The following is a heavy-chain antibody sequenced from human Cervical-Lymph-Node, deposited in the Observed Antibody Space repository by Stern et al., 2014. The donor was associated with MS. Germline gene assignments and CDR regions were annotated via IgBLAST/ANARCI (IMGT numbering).Heavy chain of an antibody. J-gene: IGHJ6*02. V-gene: IGHV3-74*02. D-gene: IGHD2-8*01. CDR1: GFTFSSQG. CDR3: ARSNYGMDV. Sequence: VQLVESGGGVVQPGGSLRLSCAASGFTFSSQGMHWVRYAQGQGLVWVSRINSEGSSTTYADAVKGRFTISRDNAKKTLYLQMDSLRAEDTAVYYCARSNYGMDVWGQGTTVTVSS. CDR2: INSEGSST.